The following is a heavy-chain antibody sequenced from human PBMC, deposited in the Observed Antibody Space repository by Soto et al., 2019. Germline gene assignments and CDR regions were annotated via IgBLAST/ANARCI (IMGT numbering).Heavy chain of an antibody. J-gene: IGHJ6*02. Sequence: ASVKVSCKASGYTFTSYAMHWVRQAPGQRLEWMGWINAGNGNTKYSQKFQGRVTITRDTSASTAYMELSSLSSEDTAVYFSARDRLAYYNDSSRPANYGMDVWGQGTTVTVTS. V-gene: IGHV1-3*01. D-gene: IGHD3-22*01. CDR2: INAGNGNT. CDR1: GYTFTSYA. CDR3: ARDRLAYYNDSSRPANYGMDV.